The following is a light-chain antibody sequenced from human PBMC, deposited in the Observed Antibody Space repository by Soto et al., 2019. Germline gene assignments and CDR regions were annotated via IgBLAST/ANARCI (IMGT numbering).Light chain of an antibody. CDR3: CSYAGSSTFEV. Sequence: QSALTQPASVSGSPGQSITISCTGSSSDGGTYNLVSWYQQHPGKAPKLMIYEDTKRPSGVSNRSSGSKSGNTASLTISGLQAEVEADYYCCSYAGSSTFEVFGGGTKLTVL. CDR1: SSDGGTYNL. V-gene: IGLV2-23*02. CDR2: EDT. J-gene: IGLJ2*01.